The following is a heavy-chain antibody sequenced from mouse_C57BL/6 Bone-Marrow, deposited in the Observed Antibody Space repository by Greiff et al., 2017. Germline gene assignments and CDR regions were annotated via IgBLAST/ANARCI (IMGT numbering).Heavy chain of an antibody. D-gene: IGHD2-12*01. V-gene: IGHV5-17*01. CDR3: ARGDYSYEDALFAY. J-gene: IGHJ3*01. CDR1: GFTFSDYG. Sequence: EVQRVESGGGLVKPGGSLKLSCAASGFTFSDYGMHWVRQAPERGLKWVAYISSGSSSIYYTDTVKGRFSISRANAKNTMYLQMTSLRSENTAMYYCARGDYSYEDALFAYWGQGTLVTVSA. CDR2: ISSGSSSI.